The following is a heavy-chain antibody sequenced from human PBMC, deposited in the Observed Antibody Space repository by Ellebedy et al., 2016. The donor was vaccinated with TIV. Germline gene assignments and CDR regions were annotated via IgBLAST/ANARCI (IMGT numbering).Heavy chain of an antibody. CDR1: GFTFSNYA. Sequence: GESLKISXAASGFTFSNYAIHWVRQAPGKGLEWVAVIWYDESNKFYADSLKGRFTISRDNSKNTLYLQMNSLRAEDTAVYYCARDHTSYVPRYYFDYWGQGTLVTVSS. J-gene: IGHJ4*02. D-gene: IGHD2-8*01. CDR2: IWYDESNK. V-gene: IGHV3-33*01. CDR3: ARDHTSYVPRYYFDY.